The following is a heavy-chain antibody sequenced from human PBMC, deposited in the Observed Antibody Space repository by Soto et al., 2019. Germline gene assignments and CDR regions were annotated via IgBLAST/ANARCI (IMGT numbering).Heavy chain of an antibody. J-gene: IGHJ4*02. CDR3: AREWLQFLVVY. CDR1: GFTFSSYS. V-gene: IGHV3-21*01. CDR2: ISSSSSYI. Sequence: EVQLVESGGGLVKPGGSLRLSCAASGFTFSSYSMNWVRQAPGKGLEWVSSISSSSSYIYYADSVKGRFTISRDNAKNSLYLQMNCLKAANSAVYYCAREWLQFLVVYWGQGNLVTVAS. D-gene: IGHD5-12*01.